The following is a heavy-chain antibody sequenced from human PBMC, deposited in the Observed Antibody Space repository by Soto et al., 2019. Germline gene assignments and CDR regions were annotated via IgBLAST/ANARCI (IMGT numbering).Heavy chain of an antibody. J-gene: IGHJ6*02. D-gene: IGHD4-17*01. CDR3: AKDLDYGDPYYYYYGMDV. CDR2: ISGSGGST. V-gene: IGHV3-23*01. Sequence: GSLRLSCAASGFTFSSYAMSWVRQAPGKGLEWVSAISGSGGSTYYADSVKGRFTISRDNSKNTLYLQMNSLRAEDTAVYYCAKDLDYGDPYYYYYGMDVWGQGTTVTVSS. CDR1: GFTFSSYA.